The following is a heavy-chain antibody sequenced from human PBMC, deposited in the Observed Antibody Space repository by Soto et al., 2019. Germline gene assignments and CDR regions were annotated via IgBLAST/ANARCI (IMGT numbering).Heavy chain of an antibody. Sequence: PSETLSLTCTVSGGSISSSSYYWGWIRQPPGKGLEWIGYIYYSGSTNYNPSLKSRVTISVDTSKNQFSLKLSSVTAADTAVYYCARVCCGFLEWFFDYRGQGTLVTVSS. CDR2: IYYSGST. CDR3: ARVCCGFLEWFFDY. D-gene: IGHD3-3*01. V-gene: IGHV4-61*05. J-gene: IGHJ4*02. CDR1: GGSISSSSYY.